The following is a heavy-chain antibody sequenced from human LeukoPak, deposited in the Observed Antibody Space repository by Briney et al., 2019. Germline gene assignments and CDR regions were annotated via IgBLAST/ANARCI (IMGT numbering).Heavy chain of an antibody. Sequence: GGSLRLSCAASGFTFSSYAMHWVRQAPGKGLEWVAVISHDGSNKYYADSVKGRFTISRDNSKNTLYLQMNSLRAEDTAVYYCYHHYYYGMDVWGQGTTVTVSS. CDR2: ISHDGSNK. D-gene: IGHD1-14*01. CDR1: GFTFSSYA. J-gene: IGHJ6*02. CDR3: YHHYYYGMDV. V-gene: IGHV3-30-3*01.